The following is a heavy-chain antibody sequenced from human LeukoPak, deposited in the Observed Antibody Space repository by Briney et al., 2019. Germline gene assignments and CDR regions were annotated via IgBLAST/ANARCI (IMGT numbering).Heavy chain of an antibody. V-gene: IGHV1-2*02. D-gene: IGHD5-24*01. CDR1: GYTFTDYY. CDR3: ARDSNYSPGE. J-gene: IGHJ4*02. CDR2: INPNSGVT. Sequence: ASVKVSCKASGYTFTDYYIHWVRQAPGQGLEWMGWINPNSGVTNYAQKFQGRVTMTRDTSISTAYMELSRLRSDDTAVYYCARDSNYSPGEWGQGTLVTVSS.